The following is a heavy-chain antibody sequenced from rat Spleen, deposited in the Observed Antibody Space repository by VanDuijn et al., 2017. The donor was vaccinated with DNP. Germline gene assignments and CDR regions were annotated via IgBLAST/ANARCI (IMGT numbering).Heavy chain of an antibody. V-gene: IGHV3-1*01. Sequence: EVQLQESGPGLVKPSQSLSLTCSVTGYSITSNYWGWIRKFPGNKMEWIGHISYSGSATYNPSLKSRISITRDTSKNQFFLQLRSVTSEDTATYYCARWTYYFDYWGQGVMVTVSS. J-gene: IGHJ2*01. CDR3: ARWTYYFDY. CDR1: GYSITSNY. CDR2: ISYSGSA.